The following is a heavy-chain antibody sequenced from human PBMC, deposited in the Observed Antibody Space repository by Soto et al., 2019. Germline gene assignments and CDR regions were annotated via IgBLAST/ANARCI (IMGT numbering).Heavy chain of an antibody. CDR2: IIPILGIA. J-gene: IGHJ5*02. D-gene: IGHD1-20*01. Sequence: ASVKVSCKASGGTFSSYTISWVRQAPGQGLEWMGRIIPILGIANYAQKFQGRVTITADKSTSTAYMELSSLRSEDTAVYYCARDITGKTLWFDPWGQGTLVTVSS. CDR1: GGTFSSYT. V-gene: IGHV1-69*04. CDR3: ARDITGKTLWFDP.